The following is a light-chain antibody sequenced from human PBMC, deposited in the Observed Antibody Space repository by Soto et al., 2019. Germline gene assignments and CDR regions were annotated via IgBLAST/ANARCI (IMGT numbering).Light chain of an antibody. CDR2: KAS. J-gene: IGKJ1*01. CDR1: QSVNNW. Sequence: DIQMTQSPSTLSASVGDRVTITCRASQSVNNWLAWYQQKPGKAPKLLIYKASSLESGVLSRFSGSGSGTXXXLTXSSLQPDDFATYXXQQFNSYVWTFGQGTRVEIK. V-gene: IGKV1-5*03. CDR3: QQFNSYVWT.